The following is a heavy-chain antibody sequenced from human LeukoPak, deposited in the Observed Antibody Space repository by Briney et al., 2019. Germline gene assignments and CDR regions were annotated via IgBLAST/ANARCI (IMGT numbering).Heavy chain of an antibody. CDR1: GGSISSYY. J-gene: IGHJ4*02. Sequence: SETLSLTCTVSGGSISSYYWSWIRQPPGKGLEWIGYIYYSGSTDYNPSLKSRVTISVDTSKNQFSLKLSSVTAADTAVYYCARRKGYYYDSSGYYPFDYWGQGTLVTVSS. D-gene: IGHD3-22*01. V-gene: IGHV4-59*08. CDR3: ARRKGYYYDSSGYYPFDY. CDR2: IYYSGST.